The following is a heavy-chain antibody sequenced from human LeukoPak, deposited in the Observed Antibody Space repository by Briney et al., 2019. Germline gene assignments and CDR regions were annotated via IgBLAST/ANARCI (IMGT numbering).Heavy chain of an antibody. CDR2: IEPSDSYT. D-gene: IGHD5-18*01. V-gene: IGHV5-10-1*01. Sequence: GESLRISCKGSGYSFTSYWISWVRQMPGKGLEWMGRIEPSDSYTNYSPSFQGHVTISADKSISTAYLQWSSLKASDTAMYYCARLTTAMVRRGYYFDYWGQGTLVTVSS. CDR3: ARLTTAMVRRGYYFDY. CDR1: GYSFTSYW. J-gene: IGHJ4*02.